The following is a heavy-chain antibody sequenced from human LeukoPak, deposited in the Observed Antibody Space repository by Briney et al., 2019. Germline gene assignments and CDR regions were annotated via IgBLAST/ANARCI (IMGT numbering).Heavy chain of an antibody. CDR3: ARGVGYCSSTSCYGNNWFDP. Sequence: ASVKASCKASGYTFTSYAMHWVRQAPGQRLEWMGWINAGNGNTKYSQKFQGRVTINRDTSASTAYIELSSLRSEDTAVYYCARGVGYCSSTSCYGNNWFDPWGQGTLVTVSS. CDR2: INAGNGNT. V-gene: IGHV1-3*01. CDR1: GYTFTSYA. J-gene: IGHJ5*02. D-gene: IGHD2-2*03.